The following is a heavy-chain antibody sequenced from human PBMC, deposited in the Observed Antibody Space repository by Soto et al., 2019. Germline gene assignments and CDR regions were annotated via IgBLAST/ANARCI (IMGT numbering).Heavy chain of an antibody. D-gene: IGHD3-10*01. J-gene: IGHJ4*02. V-gene: IGHV1-69*06. Sequence: QVELVQSGAEVKKPGSSVKVSCQASEDTFRNYAISWVRQAPGQGLEWMGGIIPIFGTANYAQKFQGRVTITADTSANTVYLELSSLRSEDTAVYYCARDVSSDTTGFRGYDLWGQGTQVTVSS. CDR2: IIPIFGTA. CDR1: EDTFRNYA. CDR3: ARDVSSDTTGFRGYDL.